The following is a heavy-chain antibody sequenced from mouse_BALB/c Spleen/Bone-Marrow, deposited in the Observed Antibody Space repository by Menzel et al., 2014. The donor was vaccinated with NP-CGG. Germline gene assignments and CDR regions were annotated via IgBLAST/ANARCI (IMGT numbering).Heavy chain of an antibody. CDR1: GFTFTDYY. J-gene: IGHJ4*01. V-gene: IGHV7-3*02. CDR2: IRNKANGYTT. CDR3: ARDDYYAMDY. Sequence: VQLKESGGGLVQPGGSLRLSCATSGFTFTDYYMSWVRQPPGKALEWLGFIRNKANGYTTEYSASVKGRFTISRDNSQSILYLQMNTLRAEDSAPYYCARDDYYAMDYWGQGTSVTVSS.